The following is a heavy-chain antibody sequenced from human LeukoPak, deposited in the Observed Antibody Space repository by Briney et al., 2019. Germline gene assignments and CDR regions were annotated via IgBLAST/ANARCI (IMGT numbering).Heavy chain of an antibody. Sequence: KPSETLSLTCTVSGGSISSYYWSWIRQPPGKGLEWIGYIYYSGSTNYNPSLKSRVTISVDTSKNQFSLKLSSVTAADTAVYYCARHYHYDSSGPREAFDYWGQGTLVTVSS. CDR3: ARHYHYDSSGPREAFDY. CDR1: GGSISSYY. V-gene: IGHV4-59*08. J-gene: IGHJ4*02. D-gene: IGHD3-22*01. CDR2: IYYSGST.